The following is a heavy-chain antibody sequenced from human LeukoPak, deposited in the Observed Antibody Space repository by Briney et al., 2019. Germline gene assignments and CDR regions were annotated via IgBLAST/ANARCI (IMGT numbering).Heavy chain of an antibody. CDR3: AGRVGASIWTGMHF. CDR1: GVSISGGSFH. CDR2: IHYSGST. V-gene: IGHV4-39*02. J-gene: IGHJ4*02. D-gene: IGHD1-26*01. Sequence: SETLSLNCTVSGVSISGGSFHWGWVRQPPGKGLEWIGNIHYSGSTYYNPSLKSPVSISVDTSKNHFSLQLSSVTAADTAVYYCAGRVGASIWTGMHFWGQGTLVAVS.